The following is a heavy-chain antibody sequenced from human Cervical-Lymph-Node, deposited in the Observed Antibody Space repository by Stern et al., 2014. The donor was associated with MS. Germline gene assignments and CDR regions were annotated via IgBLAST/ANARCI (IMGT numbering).Heavy chain of an antibody. CDR3: ARHDPNSGWYFFDY. J-gene: IGHJ4*02. Sequence: QLVQSGAEVRKPGESLKISCKASGYNFTSYWIGWVRQMPGKGLEWMGIIYPGDSDTRYSPSFQGQGTISADKSISTAYLQWSSLKASGTAMYYCARHDPNSGWYFFDYWGQGTLVSVSS. CDR1: GYNFTSYW. V-gene: IGHV5-51*01. D-gene: IGHD6-19*01. CDR2: IYPGDSDT.